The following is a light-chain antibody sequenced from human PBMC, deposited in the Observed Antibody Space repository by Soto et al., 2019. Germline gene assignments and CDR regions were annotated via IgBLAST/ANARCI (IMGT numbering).Light chain of an antibody. CDR3: QQRSTWPPGYT. Sequence: DNVLTQSPGTLSLSPGERATLSCRASQSLSTYVDWYQQKPGQAPRLLIYDTSKRATGVATRFSGSGSGTDFTLTISSLEPEDFALYYCQQRSTWPPGYTFGQGTKLEIK. CDR2: DTS. CDR1: QSLSTY. J-gene: IGKJ2*01. V-gene: IGKV3-11*01.